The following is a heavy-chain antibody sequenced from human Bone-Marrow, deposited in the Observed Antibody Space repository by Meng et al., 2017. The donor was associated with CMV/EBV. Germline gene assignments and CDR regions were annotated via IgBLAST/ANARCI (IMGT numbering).Heavy chain of an antibody. CDR3: ARVNFHPYYEFWSGYPGYGYYVDY. D-gene: IGHD3-3*01. CDR1: GGSTSSSSYY. V-gene: IGHV4-39*07. CDR2: IYYSGST. J-gene: IGHJ4*02. Sequence: SETLSLTCTVSGGSTSSSSYYWGWIRQPPGKGLEWIGSIYYSGSTYYNPYLKSRVPISVDTSKDQFSLKLGTVTAANAAVYYWARVNFHPYYEFWSGYPGYGYYVDYWGQGTLVTVSS.